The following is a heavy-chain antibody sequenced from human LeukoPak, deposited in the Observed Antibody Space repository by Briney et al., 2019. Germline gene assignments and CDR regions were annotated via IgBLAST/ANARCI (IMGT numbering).Heavy chain of an antibody. CDR1: GGSISSYY. J-gene: IGHJ5*02. CDR2: IYYSGST. CDR3: ARTGYSSPGGFDP. D-gene: IGHD6-13*01. Sequence: SETLSLTCTVSGGSISSYYWSWIRQPPGKGLEWIGYIYYSGSTNYNPSLKSRVTISVDTSKNQFSLKLSSVTAADTAVYYCARTGYSSPGGFDPWGQGTLVTVSS. V-gene: IGHV4-59*01.